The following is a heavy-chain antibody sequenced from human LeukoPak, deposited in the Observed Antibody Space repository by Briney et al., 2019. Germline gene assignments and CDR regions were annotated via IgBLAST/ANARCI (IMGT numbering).Heavy chain of an antibody. CDR2: ISGSGRST. CDR1: GFTFSSYA. D-gene: IGHD3-22*01. V-gene: IGHV3-23*01. J-gene: IGHJ3*02. Sequence: GGSLRLSCAASGFTFSSYAMSWVRQAPGKGLEWVSAISGSGRSTYYADSVKGRFTISRDNSRNTLYLQMNSLRVEDTAVYYCAKGHYYDSRPDAFNIWGQGAMVTVSS. CDR3: AKGHYYDSRPDAFNI.